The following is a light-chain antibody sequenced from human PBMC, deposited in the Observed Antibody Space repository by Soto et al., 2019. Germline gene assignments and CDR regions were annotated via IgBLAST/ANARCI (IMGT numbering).Light chain of an antibody. V-gene: IGLV1-44*01. Sequence: QSVLTQPPSASGTPGQRVTISCSGSTSNIGSHTVNWYQQLPGTAPKLLINTNNQRPSGVPDRFSGYKSDTSASLVISGLQSEDEADYYCATWDDRLKGVFGTGTKVTVL. CDR1: TSNIGSHT. CDR2: TNN. CDR3: ATWDDRLKGV. J-gene: IGLJ1*01.